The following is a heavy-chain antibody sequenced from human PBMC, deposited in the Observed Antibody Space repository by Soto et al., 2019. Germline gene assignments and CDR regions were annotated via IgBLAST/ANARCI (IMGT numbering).Heavy chain of an antibody. CDR3: ARDGAARPRFDH. CDR1: GFTFSSYA. V-gene: IGHV3-30-3*01. CDR2: ISYDGSNK. D-gene: IGHD6-6*01. J-gene: IGHJ4*02. Sequence: LRLSCAASGFTFSSYAMHWVRQAPGKGLGWVAVISYDGSNKYYADSVKGRFTISRDNSQNTLYLQMNSLRAEDTAGYYCARDGAARPRFDHWGQGTLVTVSS.